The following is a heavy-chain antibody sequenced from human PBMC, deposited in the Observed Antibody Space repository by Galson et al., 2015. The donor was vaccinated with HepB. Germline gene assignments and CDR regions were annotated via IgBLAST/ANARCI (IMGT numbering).Heavy chain of an antibody. CDR2: ISYDGSNK. D-gene: IGHD6-19*01. V-gene: IGHV3-30*18. CDR3: AKETHPAPPDYHSSGWYRKPFIDAFDI. Sequence: SLRLSCAASGFTFSSYGMHWVRQAPGKGLEWVAVISYDGSNKYYADSVKGRFTISRDNSKNTLYLQMNSLRAEDTAVYYCAKETHPAPPDYHSSGWYRKPFIDAFDIWGQGTMATVSS. J-gene: IGHJ3*02. CDR1: GFTFSSYG.